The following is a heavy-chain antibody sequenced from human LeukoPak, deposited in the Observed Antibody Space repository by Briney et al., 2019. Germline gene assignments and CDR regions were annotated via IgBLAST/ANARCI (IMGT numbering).Heavy chain of an antibody. CDR3: ARAPIYSSTSYFNYYYMDI. Sequence: SVKVSCKASGGTFSSYAISWVRQAPGQGLEWMGGIIPIFGTANYAQKFQGRVTITADKSTSTAYMELSSLRSEDTAVYYCARAPIYSSTSYFNYYYMDIWGKGTTVTVSS. J-gene: IGHJ6*03. CDR2: IIPIFGTA. CDR1: GGTFSSYA. D-gene: IGHD6-13*01. V-gene: IGHV1-69*06.